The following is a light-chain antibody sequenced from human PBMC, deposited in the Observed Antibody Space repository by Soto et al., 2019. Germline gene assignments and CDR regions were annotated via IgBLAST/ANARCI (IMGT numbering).Light chain of an antibody. CDR1: QDSGQS. V-gene: IGKV1-9*01. Sequence: EIQMTQSPSTLSASVGDRVSITCRASQDSGQSLTRYHREPAKPPKVLIYAASTLHSVVPSRFPGSGSGTDCTLTVTSLQPEDLATYYCQQLNSYSPRLIFGGGTKV. CDR2: AAS. CDR3: QQLNSYSPRLI. J-gene: IGKJ4*01.